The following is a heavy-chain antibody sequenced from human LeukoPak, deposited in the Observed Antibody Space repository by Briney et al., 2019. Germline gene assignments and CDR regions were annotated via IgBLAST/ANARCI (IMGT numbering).Heavy chain of an antibody. J-gene: IGHJ4*02. D-gene: IGHD6-19*01. CDR2: IKQDGSEK. CDR3: ARSSSGWRNYYFDY. CDR1: GFTFSSYW. V-gene: IGHV3-7*01. Sequence: PGGSLRLSCAASGFTFSSYWMSWVRQAPGKGLEWVANIKQDGSEKYYVDSARGRFTISRDNAKNSLYLQMNSLRAEDTAVYYCARSSSGWRNYYFDYWGQGTLVTVSS.